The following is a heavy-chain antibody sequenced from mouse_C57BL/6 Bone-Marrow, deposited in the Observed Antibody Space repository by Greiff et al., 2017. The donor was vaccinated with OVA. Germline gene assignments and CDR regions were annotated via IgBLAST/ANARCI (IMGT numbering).Heavy chain of an antibody. D-gene: IGHD4-1*01. V-gene: IGHV5-16*01. CDR3: ARDLGLFDY. Sequence: EVKVVESEGGLVQPGSSMKLSCTASGFTFSDYYMAWVRQFPEKGLEWVANINYDGSSTYYLDSLKSRFIISRDNAKNILYLQMSSLKSEDTATYYCARDLGLFDYWGQGTTLTVSS. CDR2: INYDGSST. J-gene: IGHJ2*01. CDR1: GFTFSDYY.